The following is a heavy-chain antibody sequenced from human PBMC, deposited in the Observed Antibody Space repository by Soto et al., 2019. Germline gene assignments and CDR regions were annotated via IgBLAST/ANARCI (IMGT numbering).Heavy chain of an antibody. Sequence: PSETLSLTCTVSGGSISSYYWSWIRQPPGKGLEWIGYIYYSGSTNYNPSLKSRVTISVDTSKNQFSLKLSSVTAADTAVYYCARHTYGDYVGIFDYWGQGTLVTVSS. J-gene: IGHJ4*02. V-gene: IGHV4-59*08. D-gene: IGHD4-17*01. CDR3: ARHTYGDYVGIFDY. CDR2: IYYSGST. CDR1: GGSISSYY.